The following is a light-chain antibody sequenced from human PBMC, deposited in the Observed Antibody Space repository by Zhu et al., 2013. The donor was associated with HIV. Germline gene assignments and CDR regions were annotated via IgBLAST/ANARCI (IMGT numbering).Light chain of an antibody. CDR2: NND. CDR3: CSYAGESTYV. J-gene: IGLJ1*01. Sequence: QSVLTQPPSVSGAPGQRVTISCTGSSSNIGAGYDVHWYQHLPGTAPKLLMYNNDQRPSGVPDRFSASKSGTSASLTITGLQAEDEADYYCCSYAGESTYVFGTGTTVTVL. V-gene: IGLV1-40*01. CDR1: SSNIGAGYD.